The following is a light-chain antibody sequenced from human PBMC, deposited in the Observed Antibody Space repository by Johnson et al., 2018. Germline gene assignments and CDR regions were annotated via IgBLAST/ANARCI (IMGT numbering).Light chain of an antibody. J-gene: IGLJ1*01. CDR3: GTWDSSLSAGNS. V-gene: IGLV1-51*02. CDR2: ENN. CDR1: SSNIGNNY. Sequence: QSVLTQPPSVSAAPGQKVTISCSGSSSNIGNNYVSWYQQLPGTAPKLLIYENNKRPSGIPDRFSGSKSGTSATLGITGLQTGDEADYYCGTWDSSLSAGNSFGTGTKVTVI.